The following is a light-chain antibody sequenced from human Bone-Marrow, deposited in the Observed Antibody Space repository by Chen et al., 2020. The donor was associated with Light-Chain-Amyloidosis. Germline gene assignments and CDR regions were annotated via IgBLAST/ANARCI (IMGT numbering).Light chain of an antibody. CDR3: QVWDRSSDRPV. CDR2: DDS. Sequence: SYVLTQPSSVSVAPGQTATIAGGGNTMGSTSVHWYQQTPGQAPLLVVYDDSDRPSGIPERLSGSNSGNTATLTISRVEAGDESDYYCQVWDRSSDRPVFGGGTKLTVL. V-gene: IGLV3-21*02. CDR1: TMGSTS. J-gene: IGLJ3*02.